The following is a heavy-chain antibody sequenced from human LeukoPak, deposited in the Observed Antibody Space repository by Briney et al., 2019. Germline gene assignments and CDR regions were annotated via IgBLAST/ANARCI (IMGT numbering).Heavy chain of an antibody. V-gene: IGHV3-23*01. CDR1: GFTLNNYA. Sequence: GRSLRLSCAASGFTLNNYAMSWIRQDPVKGLEWVSIINNSGGSTYYADSVKGRFTISRDLSKNTLYLQMNSLRAEDTALYYCARKYSGTNPFDYWGQGTLVTVSS. CDR3: ARKYSGTNPFDY. D-gene: IGHD1-26*01. CDR2: INNSGGST. J-gene: IGHJ4*02.